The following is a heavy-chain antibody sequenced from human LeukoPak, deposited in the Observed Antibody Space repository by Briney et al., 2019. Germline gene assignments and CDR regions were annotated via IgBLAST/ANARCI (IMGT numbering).Heavy chain of an antibody. CDR1: GYTFTSYG. Sequence: ASVKVSCKASGYTFTSYGISWVRQASGQGLEWMGWISAYNGNTNYAQKLQGRVTMTTDTSTSTAYMELRSLRSDDTAVYYCARGPLSGIAARPADYWGQGTLVTVSS. CDR3: ARGPLSGIAARPADY. V-gene: IGHV1-18*01. J-gene: IGHJ4*02. D-gene: IGHD6-6*01. CDR2: ISAYNGNT.